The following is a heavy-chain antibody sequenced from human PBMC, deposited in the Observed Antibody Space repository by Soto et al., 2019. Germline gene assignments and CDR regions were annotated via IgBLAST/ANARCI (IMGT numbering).Heavy chain of an antibody. Sequence: SETLSLTCTVSGGSISSYYWSWIRQPPGKGLEWIGYIYYSGSTNYNPSLKSRVTISVDTSKNQFSLKLSSVTAADTAVYYCARKMTTVTVEAFDIWGQGTMVTVSS. J-gene: IGHJ3*02. CDR2: IYYSGST. CDR1: GGSISSYY. V-gene: IGHV4-59*08. D-gene: IGHD4-17*01. CDR3: ARKMTTVTVEAFDI.